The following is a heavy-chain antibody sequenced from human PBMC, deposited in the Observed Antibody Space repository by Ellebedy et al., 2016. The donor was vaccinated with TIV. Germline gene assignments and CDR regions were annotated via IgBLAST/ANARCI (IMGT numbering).Heavy chain of an antibody. D-gene: IGHD1-26*01. V-gene: IGHV4-59*11. CDR1: GGSTSRHF. Sequence: PSETLSLTCTVSGGSTSRHFWSWIRQPPGKGLEWIGYVYYSGNTNYNPSLKSRVTISVDTSKNQFSLKLDSVTAADTAVYYCARDGGGSYSDAFDIWGQGTMVTVSS. CDR2: VYYSGNT. J-gene: IGHJ3*02. CDR3: ARDGGGSYSDAFDI.